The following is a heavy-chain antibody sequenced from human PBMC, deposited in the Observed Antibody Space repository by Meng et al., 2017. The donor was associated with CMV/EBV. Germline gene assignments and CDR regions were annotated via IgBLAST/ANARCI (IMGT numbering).Heavy chain of an antibody. CDR3: ARDNRRGGVDY. Sequence: QVQLPESGPGLVKPSQTLSRTGNVSGGSISSGDYYWSWIRQPPGKGLEWIGYIYYSGSTYYNPSLKSRVTISVDTSKNQFSLKLSSVTAADTAVYYCARDNRRGGVDYWGQGTLVTVSS. V-gene: IGHV4-30-4*08. J-gene: IGHJ4*02. D-gene: IGHD3-3*01. CDR1: GGSISSGDYY. CDR2: IYYSGST.